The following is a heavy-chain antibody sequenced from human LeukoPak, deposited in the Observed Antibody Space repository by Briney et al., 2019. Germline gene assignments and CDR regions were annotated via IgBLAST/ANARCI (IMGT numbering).Heavy chain of an antibody. CDR1: GFTFSRHW. D-gene: IGHD3-16*02. Sequence: EGSLRLSCAASGFTFSRHWMTWVRQAPGKGLEWVANIKEDGSEQYYVDSIKGRFTISRDNAKNSLYLQMSSLRAEDTAIYYCVRETVSVITDFDYWGQGTLVTVSS. J-gene: IGHJ4*02. CDR2: IKEDGSEQ. CDR3: VRETVSVITDFDY. V-gene: IGHV3-7*01.